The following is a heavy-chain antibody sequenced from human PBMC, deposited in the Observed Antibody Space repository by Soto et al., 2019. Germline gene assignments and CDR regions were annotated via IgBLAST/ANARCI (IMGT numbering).Heavy chain of an antibody. CDR2: ISSSGSTI. Sequence: AGGSLRLSCAASGFTFSSYEMNWVRQAPGKGLEWVSYISSSGSTIYYADSVKGRFTISRDNAKNSLYLQMNSLRAEDTAVYYCATTGSYIGRPDYYYYGMDVWGQGTTVTVSS. D-gene: IGHD3-10*01. J-gene: IGHJ6*02. CDR3: ATTGSYIGRPDYYYYGMDV. CDR1: GFTFSSYE. V-gene: IGHV3-48*03.